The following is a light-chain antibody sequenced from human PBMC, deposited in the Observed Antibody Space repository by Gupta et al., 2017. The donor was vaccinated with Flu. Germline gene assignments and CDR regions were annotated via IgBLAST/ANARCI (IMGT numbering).Light chain of an antibody. CDR2: AGS. CDR3: QQYYTYLHT. V-gene: IGKV1-5*01. J-gene: IGKJ2*01. CDR1: QSISRW. Sequence: PSTRSASVGDRVTITIRASQSISRWLAWYQQKPGKAPTLLIYAGSNLEAGVPSRFSGSWSGTDFTLTISSLQPDDFATYYCQQYYTYLHTFGQGTRLKNK.